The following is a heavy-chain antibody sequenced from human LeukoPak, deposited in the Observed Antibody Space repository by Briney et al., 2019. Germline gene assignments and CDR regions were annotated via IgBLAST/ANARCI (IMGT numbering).Heavy chain of an antibody. J-gene: IGHJ4*02. CDR2: ISGSGGST. CDR1: GFTFSSYA. Sequence: PGGSLRLSCAASGFTFSSYAMSWVRQAPGKGLEWVSAISGSGGSTYYADSVKGRFTISRDNSKNMLYLQVNSLRAEDTAVYYCAKDPDYRDSSACSYFDYWGQGTLVTVSS. D-gene: IGHD6-25*01. CDR3: AKDPDYRDSSACSYFDY. V-gene: IGHV3-23*01.